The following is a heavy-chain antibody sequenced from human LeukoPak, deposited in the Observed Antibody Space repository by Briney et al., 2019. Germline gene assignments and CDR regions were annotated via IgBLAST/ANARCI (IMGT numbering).Heavy chain of an antibody. CDR2: INPNSGGT. CDR1: GYTFTGYY. J-gene: IGHJ3*02. Sequence: GASVKVSCKASGYTFTGYYMHWVRQAPGQGLEWMGWINPNSGGTNYAQKFQGRVTMTRDTSISTAYMELSRLRSDDTAVYYCARSLTQEEWDEQWLTHGGAFDIWGQRKMVNVSS. V-gene: IGHV1-2*02. CDR3: ARSLTQEEWDEQWLTHGGAFDI. D-gene: IGHD6-19*01.